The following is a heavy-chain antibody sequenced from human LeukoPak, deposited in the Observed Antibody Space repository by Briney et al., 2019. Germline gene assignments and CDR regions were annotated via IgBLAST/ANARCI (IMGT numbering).Heavy chain of an antibody. D-gene: IGHD1-26*01. Sequence: AGGSLRLSCAASGFTFSSYAMSWVRQAPGKGLEWVSYISSSGSTIYYADSVKGRFTISRDNAKNSLYLQMNSLRAEDTAVYYCARDERLGGSYPYWGQGTLVTVSS. CDR2: ISSSGSTI. CDR3: ARDERLGGSYPY. CDR1: GFTFSSYA. V-gene: IGHV3-48*04. J-gene: IGHJ4*02.